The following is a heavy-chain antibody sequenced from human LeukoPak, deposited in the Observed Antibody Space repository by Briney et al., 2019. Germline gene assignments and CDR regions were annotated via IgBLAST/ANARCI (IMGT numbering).Heavy chain of an antibody. V-gene: IGHV3-49*04. Sequence: GGSLRLSCAASGFTLSSYAMSWVRQAPGKGLEWVGFIRSKAYGGTTGYAASVKGRFTISRDDSKSIAYLQMNSLKTEDTAVYYCTRDTYYDYVWGSYRYPFFDYWGQGTLVTVSS. D-gene: IGHD3-16*02. J-gene: IGHJ4*02. CDR3: TRDTYYDYVWGSYRYPFFDY. CDR2: IRSKAYGGTT. CDR1: GFTLSSYA.